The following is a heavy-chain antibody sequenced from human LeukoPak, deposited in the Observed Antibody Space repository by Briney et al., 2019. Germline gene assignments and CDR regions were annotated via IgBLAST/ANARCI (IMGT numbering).Heavy chain of an antibody. Sequence: GGSLRLSCAASGFTFSTYEMNWVRQAPGKGLEWVSYISSGGSTIYYADSVKGRFTISRDDAKNSLYLQMNSLRAEDTAVYYCARRPGTLPLDYWDQGTLVTVSS. CDR1: GFTFSTYE. CDR3: ARRPGTLPLDY. CDR2: ISSGGSTI. J-gene: IGHJ4*02. D-gene: IGHD1-1*01. V-gene: IGHV3-48*03.